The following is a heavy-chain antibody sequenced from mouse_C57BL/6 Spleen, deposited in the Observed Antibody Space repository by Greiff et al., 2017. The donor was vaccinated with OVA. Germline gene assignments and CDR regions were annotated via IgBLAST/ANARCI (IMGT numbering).Heavy chain of an antibody. CDR2: ISYDGSN. J-gene: IGHJ2*01. D-gene: IGHD2-14*01. CDR3: ARGLGYRDY. CDR1: GYSITSGYY. V-gene: IGHV3-6*01. Sequence: EVQLQQSGPGLVKPSQSLSLTCSVTGYSITSGYYWNWIRQFPGNKLEWMGYISYDGSNNYNPSLKNRISITRDTSKNQFFLKLNSVTTEDTATYYCARGLGYRDYWGQGTTLTVSS.